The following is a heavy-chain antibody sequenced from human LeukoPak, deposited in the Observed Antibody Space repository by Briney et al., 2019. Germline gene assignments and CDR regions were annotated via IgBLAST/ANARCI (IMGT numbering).Heavy chain of an antibody. CDR1: GFTFSSYG. CDR3: AKDRVVRGVMGAFAI. V-gene: IGHV3-23*01. J-gene: IGHJ3*02. Sequence: GGSLRLSCAASGFTFSSYGMSWVRQAPGKGLEWVSGISGSGDSTYYADSVKGRFTISRDNSENTLYLQMNSLRAEDTAVYYCAKDRVVRGVMGAFAIWGQGTMVTVSS. CDR2: ISGSGDST. D-gene: IGHD3-10*01.